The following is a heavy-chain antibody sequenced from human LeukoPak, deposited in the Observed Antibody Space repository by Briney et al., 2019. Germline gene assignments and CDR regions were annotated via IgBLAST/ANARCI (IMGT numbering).Heavy chain of an antibody. CDR1: GYTFTSYY. V-gene: IGHV1-46*01. CDR3: ARDFTYYYGSGSYYNDAFDI. D-gene: IGHD3-10*01. CDR2: INPSGGST. J-gene: IGHJ3*02. Sequence: ASVKVSCKASGYTFTSYYMHWVRQAPGQGLEWMGIINPSGGSTSYAQKFQGRVTMTRDMSTSTVYMELSSLRSEDTAVYYCARDFTYYYGSGSYYNDAFDIWGQGTMVTVSS.